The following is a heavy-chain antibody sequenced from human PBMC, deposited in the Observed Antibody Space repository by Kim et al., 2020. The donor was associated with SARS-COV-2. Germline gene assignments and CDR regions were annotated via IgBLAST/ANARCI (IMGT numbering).Heavy chain of an antibody. CDR3: ARASIPYCRGSGSLDD. CDR1: GFTFSSCA. J-gene: IGHJ4*02. D-gene: IGHD2-21*01. Sequence: GGSLRRSCAASGFTFSSCAMYWVRQAPGKGLEWVSAISGSGDSTYYADSVKGRFTLSRDNPKNTVYLQMNSLRADDTAVYYCARASIPYCRGSGSLDDWGQGTLVTVSS. CDR2: ISGSGDST. V-gene: IGHV3-23*01.